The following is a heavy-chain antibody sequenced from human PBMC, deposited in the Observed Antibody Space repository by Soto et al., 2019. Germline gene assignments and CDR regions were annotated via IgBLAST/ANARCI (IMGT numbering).Heavy chain of an antibody. V-gene: IGHV1-8*01. CDR1: GYTFTSYN. Sequence: GASVKVSCKASGYTFTSYNINWVRQATGQGLEWMGWMNPNSGNTGYAQKFQGRVTMTRNTSISTAYMELSSLRSEDTAVYYCARGDSLRYFDWLLLAPYYFDYWGQGTLVTVSS. J-gene: IGHJ4*02. D-gene: IGHD3-9*01. CDR2: MNPNSGNT. CDR3: ARGDSLRYFDWLLLAPYYFDY.